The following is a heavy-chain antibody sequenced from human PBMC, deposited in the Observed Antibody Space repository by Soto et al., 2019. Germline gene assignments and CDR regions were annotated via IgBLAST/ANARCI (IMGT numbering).Heavy chain of an antibody. V-gene: IGHV3-23*01. J-gene: IGHJ6*03. Sequence: GGSLRLSCAASGFTFSSYAMSWVRQAPGKGLEWVSAISGSGGSTYYADSVKGRFTISRDNSKNTLYLQMNSLRAEDTAVYYCAKDLHTMVRGAPSYYYYMDVWGKGTTVTVSS. CDR1: GFTFSSYA. CDR2: ISGSGGST. D-gene: IGHD3-10*01. CDR3: AKDLHTMVRGAPSYYYYMDV.